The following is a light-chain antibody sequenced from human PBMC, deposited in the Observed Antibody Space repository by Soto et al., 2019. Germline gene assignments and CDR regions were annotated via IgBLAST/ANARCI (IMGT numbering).Light chain of an antibody. J-gene: IGKJ4*01. V-gene: IGKV3-20*01. Sequence: EIVLTQSPGTLSLSPGERATLSCRASQSVSSSYFAWYQQKPGQAPRLLIYGASTRATGIPDRFSGSGSGTDFTLTISRLEPGDFAVYYCQQYGSSRLTFGGGTKVEIK. CDR3: QQYGSSRLT. CDR1: QSVSSSY. CDR2: GAS.